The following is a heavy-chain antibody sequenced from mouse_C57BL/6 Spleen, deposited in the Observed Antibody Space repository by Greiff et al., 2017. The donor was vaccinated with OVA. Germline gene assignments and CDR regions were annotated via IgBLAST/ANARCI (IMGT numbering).Heavy chain of an antibody. CDR2: INPNNGGT. V-gene: IGHV1-26*01. Sequence: EVQLQQSGPELVKPGALVKISCKASGYTFTDYYMNWVKQSHGKSLEWIGDINPNNGGTSYNQKFKGKATLTVDKSSSTAYMELRSLTSEDSAVYYCARESTTARFDYWGQGTTLTVSS. CDR1: GYTFTDYY. D-gene: IGHD1-2*01. J-gene: IGHJ2*01. CDR3: ARESTTARFDY.